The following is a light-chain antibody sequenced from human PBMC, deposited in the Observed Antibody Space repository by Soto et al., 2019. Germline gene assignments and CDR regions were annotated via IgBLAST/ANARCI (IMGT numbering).Light chain of an antibody. CDR3: QQYNNWPPWT. Sequence: EVVMTQSPATLSVSPGERATLSCRASQSVSSNLAWYQQKPGQAPRLLIYGAATRATGIPARFSGSGSGTEVTLTISSLQSEDFAVYYCQQYNNWPPWTFGQGTKVKIK. V-gene: IGKV3-15*01. J-gene: IGKJ1*01. CDR2: GAA. CDR1: QSVSSN.